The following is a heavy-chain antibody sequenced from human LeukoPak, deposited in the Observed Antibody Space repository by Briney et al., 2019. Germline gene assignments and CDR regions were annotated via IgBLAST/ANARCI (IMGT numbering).Heavy chain of an antibody. J-gene: IGHJ3*02. CDR1: GGSISSYY. CDR3: ARVSPGYSSGWYNSGWAPNAFDI. D-gene: IGHD6-19*01. Sequence: SSETLSLTCTVSGGSISSYYWSWIRQPPGKGLEWIGYIYYSGSTNYNPSLKSRVTISVDTSKNQFSLKLSSVTAADTAVYYCARVSPGYSSGWYNSGWAPNAFDIWGQGTMVTVSS. CDR2: IYYSGST. V-gene: IGHV4-59*01.